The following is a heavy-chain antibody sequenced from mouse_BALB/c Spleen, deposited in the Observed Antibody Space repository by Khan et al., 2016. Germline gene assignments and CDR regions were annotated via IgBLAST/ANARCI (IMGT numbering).Heavy chain of an antibody. J-gene: IGHJ3*01. CDR2: INTYTGEP. V-gene: IGHV9-3-1*01. CDR3: VRRSIYYDYDGFAY. D-gene: IGHD2-4*01. CDR1: GYTFTNYG. Sequence: QIQLVQSGPELKKPGETVKISCKASGYTFTNYGMNWVKQAPGKGLKWMGWINTYTGEPTYADDFKGRFAFSLETSASTAYLQINNLKNEDTATYCCVRRSIYYDYDGFAYWGQGTLVTVSA.